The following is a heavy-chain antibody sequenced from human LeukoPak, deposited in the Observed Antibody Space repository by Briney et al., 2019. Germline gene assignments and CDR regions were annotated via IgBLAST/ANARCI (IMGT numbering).Heavy chain of an antibody. D-gene: IGHD2-2*02. CDR2: IYPGDSDT. CDR3: ARQETDCSSTTCYIDYFQH. J-gene: IGHJ1*01. V-gene: IGHV5-51*01. Sequence: GESLKISCKGSGYSFTSYWIGWVRQMPGKGLEWMGIIYPGDSDTRYSPSFQGQVTISADKSISTAYLQWSSLKASDTAMYYCARQETDCSSTTCYIDYFQHWGQGTLVTVSS. CDR1: GYSFTSYW.